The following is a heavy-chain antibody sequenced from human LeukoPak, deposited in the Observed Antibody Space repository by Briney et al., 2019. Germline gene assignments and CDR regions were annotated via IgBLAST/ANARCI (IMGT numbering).Heavy chain of an antibody. Sequence: GGSLRLSCAASGFNFSTYAMTWVRQFPGQGLEWVSGLSARGATTFYAASVKGRFTISRDNFKKTVSLQMNRLRADDTAVYYCARGGVGAILDWFAPWGQGTLVTVSS. CDR2: LSARGATT. V-gene: IGHV3-23*01. CDR3: ARGGVGAILDWFAP. D-gene: IGHD1-26*01. J-gene: IGHJ5*02. CDR1: GFNFSTYA.